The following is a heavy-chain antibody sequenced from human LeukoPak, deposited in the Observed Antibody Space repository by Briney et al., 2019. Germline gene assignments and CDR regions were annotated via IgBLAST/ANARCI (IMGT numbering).Heavy chain of an antibody. J-gene: IGHJ4*02. CDR2: ISGSGGST. V-gene: IGHV3-23*01. D-gene: IGHD1-26*01. CDR3: AKDPDIVGATTPDY. Sequence: GGSLRLSCAASGFTFSSYAMSWVRQAPGKGLEWVSAISGSGGSTYYADSVKGRFTISRDNTKNTLYLQMNSLRAEDTAVYYCAKDPDIVGATTPDYWGQGTLVTVSS. CDR1: GFTFSSYA.